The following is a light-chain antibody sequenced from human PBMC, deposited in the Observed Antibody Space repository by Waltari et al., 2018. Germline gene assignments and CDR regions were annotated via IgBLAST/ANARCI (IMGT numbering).Light chain of an antibody. J-gene: IGLJ1*01. CDR2: EVT. CDR3: CSYAGTAAYV. Sequence: QSALTQPASVSGSPGQSLTLPRPGPPSAVGHYILFSCYQHPPAKPPKPFIYEVTKRPSGVSGRFSGSKSGNTASLTISGLQAEDEADYHCCSYAGTAAYVFGTGTKVTVL. V-gene: IGLV2-23*02. CDR1: PSAVGHYIL.